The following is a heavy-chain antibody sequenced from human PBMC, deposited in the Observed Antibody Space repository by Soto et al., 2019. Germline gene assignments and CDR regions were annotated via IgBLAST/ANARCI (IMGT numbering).Heavy chain of an antibody. J-gene: IGHJ6*02. V-gene: IGHV5-51*01. CDR3: ASSKVAAAGTGYYYYGMDV. CDR1: GYSFTSYW. D-gene: IGHD6-13*01. Sequence: LGESLKISCKGSGYSFTSYWIGWVRQMPGKGLEWMGIIYPGDSDTRYSPSFQGQVTISADKSISTAYLQWSSLKASDTAMYYCASSKVAAAGTGYYYYGMDVWGQGTTVTVSS. CDR2: IYPGDSDT.